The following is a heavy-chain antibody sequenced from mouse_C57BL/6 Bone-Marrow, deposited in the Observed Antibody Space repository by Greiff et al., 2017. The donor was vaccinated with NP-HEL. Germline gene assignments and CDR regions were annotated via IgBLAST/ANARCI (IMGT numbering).Heavy chain of an antibody. CDR2: INYDGSST. V-gene: IGHV5-16*01. CDR3: ARDRGYGSNYWYFDV. CDR1: GFTFSDYY. D-gene: IGHD1-1*01. Sequence: EVKLMESEGGLVQPGISMKLSCTASGFTFSDYYMAWVRQVPEKGLEWVANINYDGSSTYYLDSLKSRFIISRDNAKNILYLQMSSLKSEDTATYYCARDRGYGSNYWYFDVWGTGTTVTVSS. J-gene: IGHJ1*03.